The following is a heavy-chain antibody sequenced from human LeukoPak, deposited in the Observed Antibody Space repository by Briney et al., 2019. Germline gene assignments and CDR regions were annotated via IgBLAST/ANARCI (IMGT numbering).Heavy chain of an antibody. CDR3: AILLDPGY. Sequence: GGSLRLSCAASGFTFDDYAMHWVRQAPGKGLEWVSGISWNGGSIGYADSVKGRFTISRDISKNTLYLQMNSLRAEDTAVYYCAILLDPGYWGQGTLVTVSS. V-gene: IGHV3-9*01. D-gene: IGHD3-3*01. J-gene: IGHJ4*02. CDR1: GFTFDDYA. CDR2: ISWNGGSI.